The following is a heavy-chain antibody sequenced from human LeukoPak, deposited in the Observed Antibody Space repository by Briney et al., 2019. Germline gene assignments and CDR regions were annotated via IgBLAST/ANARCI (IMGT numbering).Heavy chain of an antibody. J-gene: IGHJ5*02. D-gene: IGHD1-1*01. CDR2: IHTSGST. CDR3: ARGTTGTTSLNSWFDP. V-gene: IGHV4-61*02. Sequence: SQTLSLTCTVSGGSISSGNYYWRWIRQPAGKGLEWIGRIHTSGSTNYNPSLKSRVTISVDTSKNQFSLNLSSVTAADTAVYYCARGTTGTTSLNSWFDPWGQGTLVTVSS. CDR1: GGSISSGNYY.